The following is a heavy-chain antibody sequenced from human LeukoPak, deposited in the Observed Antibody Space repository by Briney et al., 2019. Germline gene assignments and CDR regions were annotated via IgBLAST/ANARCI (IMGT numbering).Heavy chain of an antibody. J-gene: IGHJ4*02. V-gene: IGHV2-5*02. Sequence: ESGPTLVKPTQPLTLTCTFSGLSLSTSGVRVGWIRQPPGKALEWLALIYWADDKRYSPSLKSRLTITTDTSKNHVVLTMTNMDPVDTATYYCAHAPITPVIAVAGVFDYWGQGTLVTVSS. CDR2: IYWADDK. D-gene: IGHD6-19*01. CDR3: AHAPITPVIAVAGVFDY. CDR1: GLSLSTSGVR.